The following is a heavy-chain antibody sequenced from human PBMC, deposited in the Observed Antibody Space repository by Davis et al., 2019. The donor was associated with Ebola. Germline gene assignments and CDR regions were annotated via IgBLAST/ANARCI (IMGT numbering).Heavy chain of an antibody. Sequence: PGGSLRLSCAASGFTFSSYSMNWVRQAPGKGLQWISFIDHTGRTSYYADSVKGRFTISRDDAQNSLYLQMSSLRDEDTAVYYCARGSSWYTYWGQGTLVTVSS. CDR3: ARGSSWYTY. J-gene: IGHJ4*02. CDR2: IDHTGRTS. CDR1: GFTFSSYS. V-gene: IGHV3-48*02. D-gene: IGHD6-13*01.